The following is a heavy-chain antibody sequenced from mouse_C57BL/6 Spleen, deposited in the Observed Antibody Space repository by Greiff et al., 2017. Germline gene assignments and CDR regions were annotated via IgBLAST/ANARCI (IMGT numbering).Heavy chain of an antibody. CDR3: ANIYDGYSYFDY. Sequence: QVQLQQPGAELVKPGASVKMSCKASGYTFTSYWITWVKQRPGQGLEWIGEIYPGSGSTIYNEKFKSKATLTVDTSSSTAYMQLSSLTSEDSAVYYCANIYDGYSYFDYWGQGTTLTVSS. CDR2: IYPGSGST. V-gene: IGHV1-55*01. J-gene: IGHJ2*01. D-gene: IGHD2-3*01. CDR1: GYTFTSYW.